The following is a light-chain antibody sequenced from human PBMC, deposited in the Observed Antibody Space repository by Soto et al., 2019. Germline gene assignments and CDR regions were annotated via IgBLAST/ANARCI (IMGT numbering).Light chain of an antibody. CDR1: RSNIGAGYA. J-gene: IGLJ2*01. CDR3: QSYDNSHDWDVV. CDR2: DND. V-gene: IGLV1-40*01. Sequence: QLVLTQPPSVSGAPGQRVTISCTGTRSNIGAGYAVHWYQQLPGTAPKLLISDNDNRPSGVPDRFSGSKSGTSASLAITGLQAEDEADYYCQSYDNSHDWDVVFGGRTKLTVL.